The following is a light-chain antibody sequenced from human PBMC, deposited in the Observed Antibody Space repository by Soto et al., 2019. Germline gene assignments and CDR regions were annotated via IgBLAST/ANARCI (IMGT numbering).Light chain of an antibody. Sequence: EGVFTQSPGTLSLSPGERATLSCRASQSVSSSYLAWYQQKPGQAPRLLIYGTSSRATGIPDRFSGSGSGTDFTLTISRLEPEDFAVYYCQQYGSSSWTFGQGTKVDIK. CDR2: GTS. J-gene: IGKJ1*01. V-gene: IGKV3-20*01. CDR1: QSVSSSY. CDR3: QQYGSSSWT.